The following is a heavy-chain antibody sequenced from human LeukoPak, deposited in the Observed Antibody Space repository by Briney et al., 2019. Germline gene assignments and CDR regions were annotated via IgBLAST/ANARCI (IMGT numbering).Heavy chain of an antibody. CDR3: AKGHDHFDY. V-gene: IGHV3-30*18. CDR1: GFTFSSYG. Sequence: GGSLRLSCAASGFTFSSYGMHWVRQAPGKGLEWVAVISYDGSNKYYADSVKGRFTISRDNSKNTPYLQMNSLRAEDTAVYYCAKGHDHFDYWGQGTLVTVSS. CDR2: ISYDGSNK. J-gene: IGHJ4*02.